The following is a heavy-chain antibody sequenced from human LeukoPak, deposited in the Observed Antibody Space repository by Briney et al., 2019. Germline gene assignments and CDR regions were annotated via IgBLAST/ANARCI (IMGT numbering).Heavy chain of an antibody. Sequence: PGGSLRLSCAASGFTFSSYAMSWVRQAPGKGLEWVSAISGSGGSTYYADSVKGRFTISRDNSKNTPYLQMNSLRAEDTAVYYCAKDLYSGYAAPFDYWGQGTLVTVSS. CDR1: GFTFSSYA. CDR3: AKDLYSGYAAPFDY. J-gene: IGHJ4*02. V-gene: IGHV3-23*01. D-gene: IGHD5-12*01. CDR2: ISGSGGST.